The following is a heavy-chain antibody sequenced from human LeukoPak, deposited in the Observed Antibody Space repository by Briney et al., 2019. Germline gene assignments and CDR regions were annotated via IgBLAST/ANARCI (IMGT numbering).Heavy chain of an antibody. CDR1: GFTLSSYS. CDR2: ISSSSTYI. Sequence: GGSLRLSCAASGFTLSSYSMDWVRQAPGKGLEWVSYISSSSTYIYYADSVKGRFTISRDNAKNSLDLQMNSLRAEDTAVYYCARAATGTFDYWGQGTLVTVSS. V-gene: IGHV3-21*01. D-gene: IGHD1-7*01. J-gene: IGHJ4*02. CDR3: ARAATGTFDY.